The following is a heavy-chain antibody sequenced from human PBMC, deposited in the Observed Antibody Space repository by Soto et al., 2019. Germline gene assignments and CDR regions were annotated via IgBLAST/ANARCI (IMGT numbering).Heavy chain of an antibody. CDR2: ISGGGDTT. V-gene: IGHV3-23*01. D-gene: IGHD6-13*01. Sequence: GGSLRLSCAASEFTFISYAMGFVRHSPLKWLQWVSSISGGGDTTYDADSVKGRFTISRDNSKNTLYLQMNSLRAEDTAVYYCAKESSSTSWYGGWAYFDYWGQGTLVTVSS. CDR3: AKESSSTSWYGGWAYFDY. J-gene: IGHJ4*02. CDR1: EFTFISYA.